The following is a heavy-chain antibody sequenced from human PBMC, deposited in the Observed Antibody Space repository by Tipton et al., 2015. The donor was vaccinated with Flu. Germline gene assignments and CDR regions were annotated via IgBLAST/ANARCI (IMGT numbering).Heavy chain of an antibody. Sequence: SLRLSCAASGFTFDDYAMHWVRQAPGKGLEWVSGISWNSGSIGYADSVKGRFTIPRDNAKNSLYLQMNSLRAEDTALYYCAKDIRIVGATHRSNYYYYGMDVWGQGTTVTVSS. V-gene: IGHV3-9*01. CDR2: ISWNSGSI. D-gene: IGHD1-26*01. CDR3: AKDIRIVGATHRSNYYYYGMDV. J-gene: IGHJ6*02. CDR1: GFTFDDYA.